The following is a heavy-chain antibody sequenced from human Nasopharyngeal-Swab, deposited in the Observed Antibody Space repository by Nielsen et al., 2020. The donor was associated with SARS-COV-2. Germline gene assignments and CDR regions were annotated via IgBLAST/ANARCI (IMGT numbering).Heavy chain of an antibody. CDR3: ARDQGSGRDAFDI. J-gene: IGHJ3*02. Sequence: GESLKISCATSGFTFTTYWMSWVRQAPGKGLEWVANINQDGSTKYYVDSVKGRFTISRDNAKNTLYLQMNSLRAEDTAVYYCARDQGSGRDAFDIWGQGTMVTVSS. V-gene: IGHV3-7*01. CDR1: GFTFTTYW. CDR2: INQDGSTK. D-gene: IGHD3-10*01.